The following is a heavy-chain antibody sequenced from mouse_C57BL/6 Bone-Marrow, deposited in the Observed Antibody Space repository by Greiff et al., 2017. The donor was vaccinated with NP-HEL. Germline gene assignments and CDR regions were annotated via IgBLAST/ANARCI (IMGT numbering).Heavy chain of an antibody. Sequence: QVQLQQSGAELVRPGTSVKMSCKASGYTFTNYWIGWAKQRPGHGLEWIGDIYPGGGYTNYNEKFKGKATLTADKSSSTAYMQLSSLTSEDSAIYCCARSGSTTYFDYWGQGTTLTVSS. CDR1: GYTFTNYW. J-gene: IGHJ2*01. D-gene: IGHD1-1*02. CDR3: ARSGSTTYFDY. V-gene: IGHV1-63*01. CDR2: IYPGGGYT.